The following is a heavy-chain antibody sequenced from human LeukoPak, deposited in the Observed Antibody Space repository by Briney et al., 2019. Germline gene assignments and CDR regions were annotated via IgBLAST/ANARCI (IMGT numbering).Heavy chain of an antibody. Sequence: GGSLRLSCAASGFTFSSYSMNWVRQAPGKGLEWVSYISSSSSTIYYADSVKGRFTISRDNAKNSLYLQMNSLRDEDRAVYFCARGSPWSSREHHFEYWGQGTQATVSS. J-gene: IGHJ4*02. D-gene: IGHD1/OR15-1a*01. V-gene: IGHV3-48*02. CDR1: GFTFSSYS. CDR3: ARGSPWSSREHHFEY. CDR2: ISSSSSTI.